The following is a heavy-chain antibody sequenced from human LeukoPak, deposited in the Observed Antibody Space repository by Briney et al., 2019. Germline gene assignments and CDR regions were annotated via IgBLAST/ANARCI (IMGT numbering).Heavy chain of an antibody. CDR1: GFTFAADA. D-gene: IGHD3-10*01. V-gene: IGHV3-23*01. J-gene: IGHJ4*02. CDR3: ARGSNYYGSGSYLYYFDY. Sequence: GGSLRLSYAASGFTFAADAMSWVRQAPGKGLEWVSGITGSGGYNTYYAESVKGRFIISRDDSKNTLYLQMNSLRAEDTAVYYCARGSNYYGSGSYLYYFDYWGQGTLVTVSS. CDR2: ITGSGGYNT.